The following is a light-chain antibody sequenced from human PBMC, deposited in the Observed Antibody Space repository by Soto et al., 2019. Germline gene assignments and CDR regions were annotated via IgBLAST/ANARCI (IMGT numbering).Light chain of an antibody. Sequence: DIQLTQSPSFLSASVGDRVTITCRASQDINSYLAWYQQKPGKAPKLLIYDASSLESGVPSRFSGSGSGTEFTLTISSLQPDDFATYYCQQYNSYSQTFGQGTKVEIK. J-gene: IGKJ1*01. CDR1: QDINSY. CDR3: QQYNSYSQT. CDR2: DAS. V-gene: IGKV1-5*01.